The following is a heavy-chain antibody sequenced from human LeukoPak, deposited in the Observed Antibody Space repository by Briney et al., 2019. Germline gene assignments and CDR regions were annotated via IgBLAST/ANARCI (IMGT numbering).Heavy chain of an antibody. D-gene: IGHD3-10*01. V-gene: IGHV4-59*01. Sequence: PETLSLTCTVSGGSISSYYWSWIRQPPGKGLEWIGYIYYSGSTNYNPSLKSRVTISVDTSKNQFSLKLSSVTAADTAVYYCARIAWSGNWFDPWGQGTLVTVSS. CDR2: IYYSGST. CDR1: GGSISSYY. CDR3: ARIAWSGNWFDP. J-gene: IGHJ5*02.